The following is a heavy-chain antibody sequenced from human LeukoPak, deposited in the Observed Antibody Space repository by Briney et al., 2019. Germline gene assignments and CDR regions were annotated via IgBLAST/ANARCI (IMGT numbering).Heavy chain of an antibody. D-gene: IGHD1-26*01. J-gene: IGHJ4*02. V-gene: IGHV5-51*01. CDR1: GGSFTKFW. CDR2: IYPADSDT. Sequence: GESLKISCEGSGGSFTKFWIGWVRPMPGKGLELMGIIYPADSDTRYSPSFQGQVTISADKSISTAYLQWSSLKASDTAMYYCARPPVGRTDIFDYWGQGTLVTVSS. CDR3: ARPPVGRTDIFDY.